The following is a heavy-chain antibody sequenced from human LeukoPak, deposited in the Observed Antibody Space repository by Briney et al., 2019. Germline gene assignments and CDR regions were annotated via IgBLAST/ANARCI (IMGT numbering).Heavy chain of an antibody. Sequence: PSETLSLTCTVSGVSVSSGSYFWSWIRQPPGKGLVWIGHIYYSGSTNYNPSLKSRVTISADTSKNQFSLKLSSVTAADTAVYYCARDRSYYDSTGFYKYAFDIWGQGTVVTVSS. V-gene: IGHV4-61*01. D-gene: IGHD3-22*01. J-gene: IGHJ3*02. CDR1: GVSVSSGSYF. CDR3: ARDRSYYDSTGFYKYAFDI. CDR2: IYYSGST.